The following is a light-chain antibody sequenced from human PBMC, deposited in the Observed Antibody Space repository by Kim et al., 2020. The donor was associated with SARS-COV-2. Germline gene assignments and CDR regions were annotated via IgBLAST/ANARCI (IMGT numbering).Light chain of an antibody. V-gene: IGKV1-12*01. J-gene: IGKJ2*01. CDR2: AAS. Sequence: SASVGDRVTITCRASQRISSWLAWYQQKPGKAPNLLIFAASSLQSGVPSRFSGSGSGTDFSLTISSLQPEDSATYYCQQAISFPYTFGQGTKLEI. CDR1: QRISSW. CDR3: QQAISFPYT.